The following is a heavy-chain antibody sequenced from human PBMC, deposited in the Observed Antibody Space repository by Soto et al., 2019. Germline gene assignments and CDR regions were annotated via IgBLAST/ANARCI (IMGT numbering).Heavy chain of an antibody. CDR1: GFTFSNAW. J-gene: IGHJ4*02. D-gene: IGHD3-16*01. V-gene: IGHV3-15*07. Sequence: PGGSLRLSCAASGFTFSNAWINWVRQAPGKGLEWVARIKSKTDGGATDYAAPVKGRVSVSRDDSKNTLYLQMNSLRTEDTAVYYCSTHSIMLTQTEYYFDYWGQGTPVTVSS. CDR3: STHSIMLTQTEYYFDY. CDR2: IKSKTDGGAT.